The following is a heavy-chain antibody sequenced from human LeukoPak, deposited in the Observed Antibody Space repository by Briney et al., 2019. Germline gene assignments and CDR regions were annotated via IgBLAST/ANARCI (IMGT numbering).Heavy chain of an antibody. V-gene: IGHV4-59*01. CDR2: IYYSGST. J-gene: IGHJ3*02. D-gene: IGHD3-22*01. CDR3: ARVFEFYYDSRYAFDI. CDR1: GGSFSGYY. Sequence: TPSETLSLTCAVYGGSFSGYYWSWLRQPPGKGLEWIGYIYYSGSTNYNPSLKSRVTISVDTSKNQFSLKLSSVTAADTAVYYCARVFEFYYDSRYAFDIWGQGTMVTVSS.